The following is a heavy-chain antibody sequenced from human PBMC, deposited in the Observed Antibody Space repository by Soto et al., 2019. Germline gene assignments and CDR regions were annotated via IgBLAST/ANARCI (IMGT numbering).Heavy chain of an antibody. D-gene: IGHD3-16*01. V-gene: IGHV4-31*03. CDR3: EREPGEDFDY. CDR2: IYYSGIT. Sequence: SETLSLTCTVSGGSISSGGYYWSWIRQHPGKGLEWIGYIYYSGITYYNPSLKSRVTISVDTSKNQFSLKLSSVTAADTAVYYCEREPGEDFDYWGQGTMVTVS. J-gene: IGHJ4*02. CDR1: GGSISSGGYY.